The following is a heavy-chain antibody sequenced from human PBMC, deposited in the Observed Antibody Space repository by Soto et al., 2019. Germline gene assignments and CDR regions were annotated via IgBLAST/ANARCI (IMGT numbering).Heavy chain of an antibody. D-gene: IGHD3-3*01. Sequence: GGSLRLSCAASGFIFSSAWMNWVRQAPGKGLECVCRIKSTTDGGTTDYAAPVKGRFTISRDDSKTTLYLQMNSLKSEDTAVYYCTTDRFSVSPDWGRGTLVTVSP. V-gene: IGHV3-15*01. CDR1: GFIFSSAW. CDR3: TTDRFSVSPD. CDR2: IKSTTDGGTT. J-gene: IGHJ4*02.